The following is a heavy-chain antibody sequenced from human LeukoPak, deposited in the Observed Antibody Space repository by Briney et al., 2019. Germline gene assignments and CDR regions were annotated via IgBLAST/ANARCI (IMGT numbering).Heavy chain of an antibody. Sequence: GGSLRLSCAASGFTFSHFWMSWVRQAPGKGLEWVANIKQDGSEKYYVDSVKGRFTISRDNAKNSLYLQMNSLRAEDTAVYYCARSSGYHQPFDYWGQGTLVTVFS. CDR3: ARSSGYHQPFDY. CDR2: IKQDGSEK. CDR1: GFTFSHFW. J-gene: IGHJ4*02. D-gene: IGHD3-22*01. V-gene: IGHV3-7*01.